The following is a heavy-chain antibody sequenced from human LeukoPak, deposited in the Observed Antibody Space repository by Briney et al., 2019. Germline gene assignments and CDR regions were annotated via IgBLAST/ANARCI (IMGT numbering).Heavy chain of an antibody. Sequence: GGSLRLSCAASGFTFSSYSMNWVRQAPGKGLEWVSYISSSGSTIYYADSVKGRFTISRDNAKNSLYLQMNSLRAEDTAVYYCAIHCSSTSCYTAAIDYWGQGALVTVSS. D-gene: IGHD2-2*02. V-gene: IGHV3-48*04. CDR2: ISSSGSTI. CDR3: AIHCSSTSCYTAAIDY. J-gene: IGHJ4*02. CDR1: GFTFSSYS.